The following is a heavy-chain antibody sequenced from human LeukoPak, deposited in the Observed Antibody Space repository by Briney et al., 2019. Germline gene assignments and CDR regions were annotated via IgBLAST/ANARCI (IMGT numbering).Heavy chain of an antibody. CDR1: GGSFSGYY. CDR3: ARDMVRYFYYCYGMDV. CDR2: INHSGST. V-gene: IGHV4-34*01. J-gene: IGHJ6*02. Sequence: SETLSLTCAVYGGSFSGYYWSWIRQPPGKGLEWIGEINHSGSTNYNPSLKSRVTISVDTSKNQFSLRLSSVTAADTAVYYCARDMVRYFYYCYGMDVWGQGTTVTVSS. D-gene: IGHD3-9*01.